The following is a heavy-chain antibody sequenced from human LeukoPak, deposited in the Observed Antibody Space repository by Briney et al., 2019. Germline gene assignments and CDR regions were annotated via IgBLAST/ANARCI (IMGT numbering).Heavy chain of an antibody. CDR2: IYYSGST. Sequence: SETLSLTCTVSGGSISSGGYYWSWIRQHPGKGLEWIGYIYYSGSTYYNPSLKSRVTISEDTSKNQFSLKLSSVTAADTAVYYCARGWRSTQLLLGYYFDYWGQGTLVTVSS. CDR3: ARGWRSTQLLLGYYFDY. J-gene: IGHJ4*02. V-gene: IGHV4-31*03. CDR1: GGSISSGGYY. D-gene: IGHD2-2*01.